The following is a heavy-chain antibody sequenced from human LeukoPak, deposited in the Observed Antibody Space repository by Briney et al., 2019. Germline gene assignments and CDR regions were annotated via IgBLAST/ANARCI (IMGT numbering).Heavy chain of an antibody. V-gene: IGHV3-48*03. Sequence: GGSLRLSCAASGFTFSSYEMNWVRQAPGKGLEWVSYISSSGSTIYYADSVKGRFTISRDNAKNSLYLQMNSLRAEDTAVYYCARDTRKASGKRWFDPWGQGTLVTVSS. CDR3: ARDTRKASGKRWFDP. CDR1: GFTFSSYE. CDR2: ISSSGSTI. J-gene: IGHJ5*02. D-gene: IGHD3-10*01.